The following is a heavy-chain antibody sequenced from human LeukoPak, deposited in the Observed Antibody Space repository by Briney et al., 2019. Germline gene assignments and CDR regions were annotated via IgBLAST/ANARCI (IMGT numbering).Heavy chain of an antibody. D-gene: IGHD1-26*01. CDR2: FDPEDGET. CDR3: ATVSVWVGGADPLTHNYFDP. Sequence: ASVKVSCKVSGYTLTELSMHWVRQAPGKGLEWMGGFDPEDGETIYAQKFQGRVTMTEDTSTDTAYMELSSLRSEDTAVYYCATVSVWVGGADPLTHNYFDPWGQGTLVTVSS. CDR1: GYTLTELS. J-gene: IGHJ5*02. V-gene: IGHV1-24*01.